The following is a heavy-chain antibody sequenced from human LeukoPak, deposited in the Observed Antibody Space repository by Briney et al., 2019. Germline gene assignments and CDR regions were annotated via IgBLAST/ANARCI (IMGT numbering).Heavy chain of an antibody. CDR1: GFTISGYA. Sequence: PGGSLRLSCAASGFTISGYAMSWVRQAPGKGLEWVSAISGSGGSTYYADSVKGRFTISRDNSKNTLYLQMNSLRAEDTAVYYCAKVRPYASTAADDYYFDYWGQGTLDTVSS. J-gene: IGHJ4*02. D-gene: IGHD6-13*01. CDR3: AKVRPYASTAADDYYFDY. V-gene: IGHV3-23*01. CDR2: ISGSGGST.